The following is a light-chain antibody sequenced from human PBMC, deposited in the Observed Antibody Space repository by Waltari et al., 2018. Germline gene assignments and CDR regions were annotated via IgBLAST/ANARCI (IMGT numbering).Light chain of an antibody. V-gene: IGKV4-1*01. CDR2: WAS. CDR1: QSVLYSSNNRNY. Sequence: DTVMIQSPDSLAVSLGERATINCKSSQSVLYSSNNRNYLAWYQQKPGQPHRLLIYWASTRESGVPDRFSGSGSGTDFTLVISSLQAEDVGVYYCQQYASIPHTFGRGTKLEIK. J-gene: IGKJ2*01. CDR3: QQYASIPHT.